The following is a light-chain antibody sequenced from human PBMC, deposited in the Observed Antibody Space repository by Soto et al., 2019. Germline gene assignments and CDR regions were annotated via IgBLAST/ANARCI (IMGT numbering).Light chain of an antibody. V-gene: IGKV3-20*01. CDR3: QQYVTSPPGT. Sequence: IVMTQSPATLSVSPGERATLSCRASQSVSSSYLAWYQQKPGQAPRLLIYGASSRATGIPDRFSGSGSGTDFTLTISRLEPGDFAVYYCQQYVTSPPGTFGQGTKVDIK. J-gene: IGKJ1*01. CDR2: GAS. CDR1: QSVSSSY.